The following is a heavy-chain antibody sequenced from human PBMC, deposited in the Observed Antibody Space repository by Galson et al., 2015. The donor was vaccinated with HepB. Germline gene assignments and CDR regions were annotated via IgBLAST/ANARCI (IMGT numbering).Heavy chain of an antibody. Sequence: SLRLSCAASGFTFSSYGMHWVRQAPGKGLEWVAVISYDGSNKYYADSVKGRFTISRDNSKNTLYLQMNSLRAEDTAVYYCAKERWLQGRAYYFDYWGQGTLVTVSS. CDR2: ISYDGSNK. V-gene: IGHV3-30*18. CDR3: AKERWLQGRAYYFDY. D-gene: IGHD5-24*01. CDR1: GFTFSSYG. J-gene: IGHJ4*02.